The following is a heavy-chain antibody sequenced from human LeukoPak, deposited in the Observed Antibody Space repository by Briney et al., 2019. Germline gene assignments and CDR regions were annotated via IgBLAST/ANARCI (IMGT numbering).Heavy chain of an antibody. Sequence: EASVKVSCKASGYTFTSYDINWVRQATGQGLEWTGWMNPNSGNTGYAQKFQGRVTMTRNTSISTAYMELSSLRSEDTAVYYCARTYCSGGSCLSWFDPWGQGTLVTVSS. D-gene: IGHD2-15*01. CDR3: ARTYCSGGSCLSWFDP. CDR2: MNPNSGNT. CDR1: GYTFTSYD. J-gene: IGHJ5*02. V-gene: IGHV1-8*01.